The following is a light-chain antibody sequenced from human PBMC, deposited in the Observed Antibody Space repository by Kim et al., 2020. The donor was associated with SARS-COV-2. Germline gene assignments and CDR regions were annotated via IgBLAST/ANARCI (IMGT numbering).Light chain of an antibody. CDR1: QSVTSSY. V-gene: IGKV3-20*01. CDR2: GAS. CDR3: QQYAKSPIT. Sequence: ENVLTQSPGTLSLSPGERATLSCRASQSVTSSYLAWYHQKPGQAPRLLIYGASSRATGIPDRFSGSGSGTDFTLTISRLEPEDFAVYYCQQYAKSPITFGQGTRLEIK. J-gene: IGKJ5*01.